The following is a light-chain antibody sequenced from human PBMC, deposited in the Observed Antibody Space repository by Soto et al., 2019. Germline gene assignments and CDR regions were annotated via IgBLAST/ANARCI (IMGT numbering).Light chain of an antibody. CDR2: SNN. CDR1: SPNIGRHT. CDR3: AAWDANLNGVI. J-gene: IGLJ2*01. Sequence: QAVVTQPPSASGTPGQRVTISCSGSSPNIGRHTVNWYQQLPGTAPKFLVDSNNQRPSGVPDRFSGSKSGTSASLAISGLQSEDEADYYCAAWDANLNGVIFGGGTKLTVL. V-gene: IGLV1-44*01.